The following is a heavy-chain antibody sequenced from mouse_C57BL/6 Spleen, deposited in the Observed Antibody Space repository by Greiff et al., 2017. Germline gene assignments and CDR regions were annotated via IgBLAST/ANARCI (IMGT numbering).Heavy chain of an antibody. Sequence: QVQLQQPGAELVRPGSSVKLSCKASGYTFTSYWMHWVKQRPIQGLEWIGNIDPSDSETHYNQKFKDKATLTVDKSSSTAYMQLSSLTSEDSAVYYWAIGDDGYYVGAMDYWVKEPQSPSPQ. CDR3: AIGDDGYYVGAMDY. V-gene: IGHV1-52*01. D-gene: IGHD2-3*01. J-gene: IGHJ4*01. CDR2: IDPSDSET. CDR1: GYTFTSYW.